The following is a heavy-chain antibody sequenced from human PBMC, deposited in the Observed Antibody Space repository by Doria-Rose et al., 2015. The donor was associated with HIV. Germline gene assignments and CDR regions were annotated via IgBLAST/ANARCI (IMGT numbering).Heavy chain of an antibody. D-gene: IGHD1-1*01. V-gene: IGHV4-34*01. Sequence: QVQLQESGAGLVKPSETLSLTCAVFGGSFSGYYWSWTRQPPGKGLEWIGEINHSGSTNYKTSLKSRVTISLDTSKTLFSLKLSSVTAADTAVYYCARGLLRGGWNDVDYYYGMDVWGQGTTVTVSS. CDR1: GGSFSGYY. CDR2: INHSGST. CDR3: ARGLLRGGWNDVDYYYGMDV. J-gene: IGHJ6*02.